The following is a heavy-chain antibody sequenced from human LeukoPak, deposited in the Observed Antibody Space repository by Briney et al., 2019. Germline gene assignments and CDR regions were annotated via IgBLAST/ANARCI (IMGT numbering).Heavy chain of an antibody. Sequence: SETLSLTCTVSGYSISSGYYWGWIRQPPGKGLEWIATISHSGSTYYNPSLKSQVTISVDTSKNQFSLKLSSVTAADTAVYYCARQTGSGLFILPGGQGTLVTVSS. CDR1: GYSISSGYY. J-gene: IGHJ4*02. D-gene: IGHD3/OR15-3a*01. V-gene: IGHV4-38-2*02. CDR3: ARQTGSGLFILP. CDR2: ISHSGST.